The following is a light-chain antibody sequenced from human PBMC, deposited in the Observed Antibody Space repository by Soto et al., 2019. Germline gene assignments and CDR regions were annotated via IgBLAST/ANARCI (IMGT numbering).Light chain of an antibody. Sequence: QSALTQPPSASGTPGQRVTISCSGSSSNIGSNYVYWYQQLPGTAPKLLIYRNNQRPSGVPDRFSGSKSGTSASLAISGLRSEDEAYYYCAAWDDSLSVYVFGTVTKVTVL. CDR1: SSNIGSNY. CDR2: RNN. V-gene: IGLV1-47*01. CDR3: AAWDDSLSVYV. J-gene: IGLJ1*01.